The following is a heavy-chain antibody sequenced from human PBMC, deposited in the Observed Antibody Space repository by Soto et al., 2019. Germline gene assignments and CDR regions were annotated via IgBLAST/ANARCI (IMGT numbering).Heavy chain of an antibody. Sequence: GGSLRLSCAASGFTFIDYYMIWIRQAPGKGLEWVANIKPDGGDKHYVDSVKGRFTISRDNAKSSLFLQMDSLRAEDTAVYYCARALMAVTSQDAFDIWGQGTMVTVSS. D-gene: IGHD2-21*02. J-gene: IGHJ3*02. CDR1: GFTFIDYY. CDR2: IKPDGGDK. CDR3: ARALMAVTSQDAFDI. V-gene: IGHV3-7*01.